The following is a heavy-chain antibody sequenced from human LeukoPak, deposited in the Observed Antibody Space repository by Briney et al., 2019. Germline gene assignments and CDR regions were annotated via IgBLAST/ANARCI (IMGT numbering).Heavy chain of an antibody. J-gene: IGHJ4*02. D-gene: IGHD6-13*01. CDR2: INPNSGGT. V-gene: IGHV1-2*02. CDR1: GYTFTGYY. Sequence: ASVKVSCKASGYTFTGYYIHWVRQAPGQGLEWMGWINPNSGGTNYAQKFQGRVTMTRDTSISTAYMELSRLRSDDTAVYYCARDIPSVAAAGHLGYWGQGTLVTVSS. CDR3: ARDIPSVAAAGHLGY.